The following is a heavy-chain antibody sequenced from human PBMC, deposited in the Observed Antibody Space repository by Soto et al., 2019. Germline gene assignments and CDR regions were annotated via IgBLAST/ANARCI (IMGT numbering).Heavy chain of an antibody. Sequence: KSSETLSLTCTVSGASIRSYYWTWIRQPPGKGLEWIGYTHHSGITNYNPSLKSRVTMSLDTSRNQFSLKLNSVTAEDTAVYYCALTYCGSDNCHPGNKLFDPWGQGSLVTVSS. V-gene: IGHV4-59*01. CDR2: THHSGIT. CDR1: GASIRSYY. CDR3: ALTYCGSDNCHPGNKLFDP. D-gene: IGHD2-21*01. J-gene: IGHJ5*02.